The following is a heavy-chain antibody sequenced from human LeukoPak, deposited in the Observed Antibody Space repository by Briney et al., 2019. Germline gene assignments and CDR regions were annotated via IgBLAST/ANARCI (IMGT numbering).Heavy chain of an antibody. J-gene: IGHJ4*02. Sequence: ASVKVSCKASGGTFSNYAFIWVRQAPGQGLEWMGWISAYNGNTNYAQKLQGRVTMTTDTSTSTAYMELRSLRSDDTAVYYCARDHLSYYDFWSGSIDFDYWGQGTLVTVSS. V-gene: IGHV1-18*01. CDR1: GGTFSNYA. CDR3: ARDHLSYYDFWSGSIDFDY. CDR2: ISAYNGNT. D-gene: IGHD3-3*01.